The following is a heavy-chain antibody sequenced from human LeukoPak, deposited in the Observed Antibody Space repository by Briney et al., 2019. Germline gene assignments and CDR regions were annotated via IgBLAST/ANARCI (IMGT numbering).Heavy chain of an antibody. CDR2: IYYSGST. V-gene: IGHV4-61*01. J-gene: IGHJ5*02. CDR3: ARGYDILTGSQFDP. Sequence: SETLSLTCTVSGGSVSSGSYYWSWIRQPPGKGLEWIGYIYYSGSTNYNPSLKSRVTISVDTSKNQFSLNLSSVTAADTAVYYCARGYDILTGSQFDPWGQGTLVTVSS. D-gene: IGHD3-9*01. CDR1: GGSVSSGSYY.